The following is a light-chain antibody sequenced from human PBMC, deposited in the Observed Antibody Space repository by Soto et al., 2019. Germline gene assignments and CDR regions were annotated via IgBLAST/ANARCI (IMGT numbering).Light chain of an antibody. V-gene: IGLV3-21*01. CDR2: FDS. CDR1: DIETKS. Sequence: SYELTQPPSVSVAPGKTAIITCGGNDIETKSVHWYQQKAGQAPVLVMSFDSDRPSGIPERFSGSNSGNTASLTITRAEAGDEADYYCQVWDRPTDLVFGGGTKLIVL. J-gene: IGLJ2*01. CDR3: QVWDRPTDLV.